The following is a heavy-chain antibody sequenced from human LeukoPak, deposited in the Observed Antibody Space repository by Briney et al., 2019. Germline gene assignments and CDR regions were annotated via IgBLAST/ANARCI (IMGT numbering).Heavy chain of an antibody. CDR1: GFTFGTYA. J-gene: IGHJ4*02. V-gene: IGHV3-49*03. CDR3: TRYSGRTDY. CDR2: IRSKTFGGTT. Sequence: PGGSLRLSCTSSGFTFGTYAVSWFRQAPGKGLEWVAFIRSKTFGGTTEYAASVKGRFTISRDDSKSIAYLQMNGLKTEDTAVYYCTRYSGRTDYWGQGTLVSVSS. D-gene: IGHD5-18*01.